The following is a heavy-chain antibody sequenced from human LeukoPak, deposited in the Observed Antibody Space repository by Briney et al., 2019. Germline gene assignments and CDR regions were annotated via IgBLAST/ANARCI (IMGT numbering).Heavy chain of an antibody. D-gene: IGHD6-6*01. J-gene: IGHJ5*02. CDR3: ARKTSSSSEFDP. Sequence: SETLSLTCTVSGGSISITNYYWGWIRQPPGKGLEWIGFIYYSGSTYYNPSLQSRVTISVDTSKNQFSLTLSSVTAADSAVYYCARKTSSSSEFDPWGQGTLVTVSS. V-gene: IGHV4-39*01. CDR2: IYYSGST. CDR1: GGSISITNYY.